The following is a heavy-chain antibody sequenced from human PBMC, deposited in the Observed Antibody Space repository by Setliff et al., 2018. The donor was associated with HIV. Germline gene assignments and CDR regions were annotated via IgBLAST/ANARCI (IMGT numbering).Heavy chain of an antibody. V-gene: IGHV4-31*03. Sequence: SETLSLTCSVSGGSISRVGYYWSWIRQHPGKGLEWIGYITYSGSTYYNPSLMSRVSISPDTSKNQFSLKLTSVTAADTAVYYCAGVGSMIQVTLFGMDVWGQGTTVTVSS. CDR3: AGVGSMIQVTLFGMDV. J-gene: IGHJ6*02. D-gene: IGHD5-18*01. CDR2: ITYSGST. CDR1: GGSISRVGYY.